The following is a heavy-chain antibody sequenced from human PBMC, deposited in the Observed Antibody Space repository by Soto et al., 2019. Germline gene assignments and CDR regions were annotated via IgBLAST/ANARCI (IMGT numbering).Heavy chain of an antibody. J-gene: IGHJ5*02. V-gene: IGHV4-30-2*01. CDR1: GGSISSGGYS. CDR2: IYHSGST. Sequence: SETLSLTCAVTGGSISSGGYSWSWIRQPPGKGLEWIGYIYHSGSTNYNPSLKSRVTISVDRSKNQFSLKLSSVTAADTAVYYCARVPSPWGQGTLVTVSS. CDR3: ARVPSP.